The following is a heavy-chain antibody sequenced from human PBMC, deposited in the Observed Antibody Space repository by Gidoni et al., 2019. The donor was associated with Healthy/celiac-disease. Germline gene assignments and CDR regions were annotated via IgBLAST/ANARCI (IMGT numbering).Heavy chain of an antibody. CDR3: ARDLGNWNRFNGGVG. D-gene: IGHD1-20*01. CDR1: GFTFSDYY. V-gene: IGHV3-11*06. Sequence: QVQLVESGGGLVKPGGSLRLSCAASGFTFSDYYMSRSRQAPGKGLEWVSYISSSSSYTNYADSVKGRFTISRDNAKNSLYLQMNSLRAEDTAVYYCARDLGNWNRFNGGVGWGQGTLVTVSS. J-gene: IGHJ4*02. CDR2: ISSSSSYT.